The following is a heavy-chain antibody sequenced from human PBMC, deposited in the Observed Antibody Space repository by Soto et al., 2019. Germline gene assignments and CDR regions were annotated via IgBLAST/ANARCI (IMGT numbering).Heavy chain of an antibody. CDR1: GFTFTSYA. Sequence: QVHLVQSGAEVKMPGASVKVSCKASGFTFTSYAFTWVRQAPGQGLEWMGWISAYNGNTNYVRNFRGRVTMTTDSWTSTVYIELECLISDATPVQFCLRHFTRCPLDGVDAWGQGTLV. CDR3: LRHFTRCPLDGVDA. V-gene: IGHV1-18*01. CDR2: ISAYNGNT. D-gene: IGHD3-3*01. J-gene: IGHJ5*02.